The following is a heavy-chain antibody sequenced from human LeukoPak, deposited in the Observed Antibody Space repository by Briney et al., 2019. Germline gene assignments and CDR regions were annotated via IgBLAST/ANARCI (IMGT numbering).Heavy chain of an antibody. J-gene: IGHJ4*02. CDR2: IRVSGGST. V-gene: IGHV3-23*01. CDR3: AKGYYDYVWGSYYFDY. D-gene: IGHD3-16*01. CDR1: GFTCSSYA. Sequence: PGGSLRLSCAASGFTCSSYAMSWIRQAPGKGLEWVSAIRVSGGSTYYADTVKGRFTISRDNSRDTPYLQMNSLRAEDTAVYYCAKGYYDYVWGSYYFDYWGQGTLVTVSS.